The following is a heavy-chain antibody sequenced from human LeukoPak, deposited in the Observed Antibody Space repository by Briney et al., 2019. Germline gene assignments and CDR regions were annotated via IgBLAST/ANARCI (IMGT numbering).Heavy chain of an antibody. D-gene: IGHD1-26*01. CDR3: ARDQWELSSYYMDV. J-gene: IGHJ6*03. CDR2: IYYSGST. CDR1: GGSISSSSYY. V-gene: IGHV4-39*07. Sequence: SETLSLICTVSGGSISSSSYYWGWIRQPPGKGLEWIGSIYYSGSTYYNPSLKSRVTISVDTSKNQFSLKLSSVTAADTAVYYCARDQWELSSYYMDVWGKGTTVTVSS.